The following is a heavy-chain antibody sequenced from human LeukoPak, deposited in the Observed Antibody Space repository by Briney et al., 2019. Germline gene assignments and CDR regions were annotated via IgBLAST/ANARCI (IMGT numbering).Heavy chain of an antibody. CDR3: AREVVVADLTSFYYYYYYGMDV. CDR1: GFTFSSYG. V-gene: IGHV3-33*01. J-gene: IGHJ6*02. D-gene: IGHD2-15*01. Sequence: PGGSLRLSCAASGFTFSSYGMHWVRQAPGKGLEWVAVIWYDGSNKYYADSVKGRFTISRDNSKNTLYLQMNSLRAEDTAVYYCAREVVVADLTSFYYYYYYGMDVWGQGTTVTVSS. CDR2: IWYDGSNK.